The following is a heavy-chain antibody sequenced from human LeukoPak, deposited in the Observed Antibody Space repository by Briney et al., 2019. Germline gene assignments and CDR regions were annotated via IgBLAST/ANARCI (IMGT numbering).Heavy chain of an antibody. J-gene: IGHJ4*02. Sequence: ASVKVSCKASGYTFSSYGITWVRQAPGQGLEWMGWISVYSGETNYAQKLQDRVTVTTDTSTRTAYLELRSLRSDDTAVYYCASNTGSDSSGYAYWGQGTLDTVSS. V-gene: IGHV1-18*01. CDR1: GYTFSSYG. CDR3: ASNTGSDSSGYAY. D-gene: IGHD3-22*01. CDR2: ISVYSGET.